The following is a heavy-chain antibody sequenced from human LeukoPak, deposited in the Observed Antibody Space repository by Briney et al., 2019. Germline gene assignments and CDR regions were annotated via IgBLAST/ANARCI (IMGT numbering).Heavy chain of an antibody. J-gene: IGHJ4*02. D-gene: IGHD3-10*01. Sequence: GGSLRLSCAVSGFTFSSYSMNWVRQAPGKGLEWVSYISSSTSYIYYADSVKGRVTISRDNAKNSLYLQMNSLRAEDTAVYFCARDVFGARGVITYFAYWGQGTLVTVSS. CDR3: ARDVFGARGVITYFAY. CDR1: GFTFSSYS. V-gene: IGHV3-21*01. CDR2: ISSSTSYI.